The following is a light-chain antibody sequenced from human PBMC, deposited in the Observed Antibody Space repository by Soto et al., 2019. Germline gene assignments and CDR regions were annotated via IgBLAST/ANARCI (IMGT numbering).Light chain of an antibody. CDR2: GAS. Sequence: EIVMTQSPATLSVSPGETATLSCMASQSVSNNVAWYQQKPGQAPRLLILGASNRATGIPDRFSGSGSGTEFTLTISSLQPDDFATYYCQQYYSYWTFGQGTKVDIK. CDR1: QSVSNN. J-gene: IGKJ1*01. CDR3: QQYYSYWT. V-gene: IGKV3D-15*01.